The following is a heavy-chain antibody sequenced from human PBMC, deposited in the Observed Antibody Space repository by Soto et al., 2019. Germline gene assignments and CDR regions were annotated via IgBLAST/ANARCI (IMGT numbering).Heavy chain of an antibody. Sequence: SVKVSCKTSGFMFTSSAVQWVRQARGQRLEWIGWLVVGSGNTHYAQHFQERVTLTRDMSTGTAYMELSSLRSEDTAVYYCAAVPVLRFLKWLLAYFDYWGQGTLVTVSS. CDR2: LVVGSGNT. D-gene: IGHD3-3*01. CDR1: GFMFTSSA. V-gene: IGHV1-58*01. J-gene: IGHJ4*02. CDR3: AAVPVLRFLKWLLAYFDY.